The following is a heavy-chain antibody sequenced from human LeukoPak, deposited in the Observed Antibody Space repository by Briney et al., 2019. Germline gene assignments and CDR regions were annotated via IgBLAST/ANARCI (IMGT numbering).Heavy chain of an antibody. V-gene: IGHV4-59*11. Sequence: SETLSLTCTVSGGSISSHYWSRIRQPPGKGLEWIGYIYYSGSTNYNPSLKSRVTISVDTSKNQFSLKLSSVTAADTAVYYCARLGIGAAAALFDPWGQGTLVAVCS. J-gene: IGHJ5*02. CDR2: IYYSGST. D-gene: IGHD6-13*01. CDR1: GGSISSHY. CDR3: ARLGIGAAAALFDP.